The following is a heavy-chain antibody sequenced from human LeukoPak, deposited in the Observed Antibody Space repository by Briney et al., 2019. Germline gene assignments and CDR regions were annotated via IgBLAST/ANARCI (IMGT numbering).Heavy chain of an antibody. J-gene: IGHJ4*02. CDR2: ISSSSSSI. CDR1: GLTFSSYS. V-gene: IGHV3-21*01. Sequence: PGGSLRLSCAASGLTFSSYSMNWVRQAPGKGVEWVSSISSSSSSIYYADSVKGRFTISRDNAKNSLYLQMNSLRAEDTAVYYCARDLTFGGVIVTHDYWGQGTLVTVSS. CDR3: ARDLTFGGVIVTHDY. D-gene: IGHD3-16*02.